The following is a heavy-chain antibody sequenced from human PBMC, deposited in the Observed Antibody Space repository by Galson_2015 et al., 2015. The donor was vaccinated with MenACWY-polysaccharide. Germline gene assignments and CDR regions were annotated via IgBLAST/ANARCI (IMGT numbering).Heavy chain of an antibody. CDR1: GFAFGHYW. J-gene: IGHJ3*01. D-gene: IGHD2-21*02. V-gene: IGHV3-7*01. Sequence: SLRLSCAASGFAFGHYWMTWVRQAPGKGLEWVASIKKDGSEKYYVDSVKGRFTISRDNAKDSLYLQMNSLRAEDTAVYFCARDPHCGAGCSIHDAFDVWGQGTKVTVSS. CDR2: IKKDGSEK. CDR3: ARDPHCGAGCSIHDAFDV.